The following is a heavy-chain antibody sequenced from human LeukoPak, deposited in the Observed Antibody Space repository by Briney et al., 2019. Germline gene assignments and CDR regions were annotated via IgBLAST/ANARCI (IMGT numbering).Heavy chain of an antibody. CDR2: IYSTRGRT. V-gene: IGHV4-4*07. Sequence: PSETLSLTCTVSSGSITSYYWSWIRQPAGKGLEWIGRIYSTRGRTDYKLSLKRRHTISGDTSKNQFTLNLSSMTAADTAVYYCARHGASSVHTAFDNWGKGTLVTVSS. J-gene: IGHJ4*02. D-gene: IGHD3-22*01. CDR1: SGSITSYY. CDR3: ARHGASSVHTAFDN.